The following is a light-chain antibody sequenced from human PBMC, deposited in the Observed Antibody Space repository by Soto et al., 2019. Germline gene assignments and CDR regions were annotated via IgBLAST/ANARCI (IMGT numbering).Light chain of an antibody. CDR1: QSVSSSY. Sequence: ELVLTQSPGTLSLSPGERATLSCRASQSVSSSYLAWYQQKPGQAPRLLISGASTRATDIPDRFSGSGSESDFTLTISRLEPEDFALYYCQQYGSLPHPWVTFGQGTMLEI. CDR3: QQYGSLPHPWVT. CDR2: GAS. J-gene: IGKJ2*01. V-gene: IGKV3-20*01.